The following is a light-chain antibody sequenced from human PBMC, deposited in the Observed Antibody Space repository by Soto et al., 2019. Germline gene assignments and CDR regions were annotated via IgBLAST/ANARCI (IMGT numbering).Light chain of an antibody. CDR2: KAS. J-gene: IGKJ1*01. CDR3: QQYRDNWT. Sequence: DIPMTQSPSTLSASVGDRVTITCRASQSISSWLAWYQQKPGTAPKLLIYKASTLQSGVPSRFSGSGSGTEFTLTISGLQPDDSATYYCQQYRDNWTFGQGTKVEIK. V-gene: IGKV1-5*03. CDR1: QSISSW.